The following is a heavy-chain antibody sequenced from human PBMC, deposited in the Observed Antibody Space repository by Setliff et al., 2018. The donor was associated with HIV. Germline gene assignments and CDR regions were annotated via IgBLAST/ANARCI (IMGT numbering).Heavy chain of an antibody. CDR1: GYTFTSYG. CDR3: ARDSEPGIAVAGADAFDI. D-gene: IGHD6-19*01. CDR2: INPTAGST. J-gene: IGHJ3*02. V-gene: IGHV1-18*01. Sequence: ASVKVSCKASGYTFTSYGISWVRQAPGQGLEWVGVINPTAGSTTYAQRFGGRVTMTTDTSTSTAYMELRSLRSDDTAVYYCARDSEPGIAVAGADAFDIWGQGTMVTVSS.